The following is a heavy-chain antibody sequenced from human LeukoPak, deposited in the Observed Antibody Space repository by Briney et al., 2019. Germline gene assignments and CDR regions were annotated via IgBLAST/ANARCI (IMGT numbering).Heavy chain of an antibody. V-gene: IGHV3-30*03. CDR1: GFTFSSYG. CDR2: ISYDGSDK. D-gene: IGHD3-16*01. J-gene: IGHJ4*02. CDR3: VRDQGAWGYGYNFDY. Sequence: PGGSLRLSCAASGFTFSSYGMRWVRQAPGKGLEWVAVISYDGSDKYYADSVKGRFTISRDNSKNTLHLQMISLRAEDTAVYYCVRDQGAWGYGYNFDYWGQGTLVTVSS.